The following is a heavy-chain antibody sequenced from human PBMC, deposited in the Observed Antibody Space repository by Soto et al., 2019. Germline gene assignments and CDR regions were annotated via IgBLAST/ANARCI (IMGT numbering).Heavy chain of an antibody. CDR2: IWYDGGSK. Sequence: QVQLVDSGGGVVQPGRSLRLSCAASGFTFSSYGMHWVRQAPGKGLEWVAVIWYDGGSKYHEDSVKGRFTISRDNSKNKLYLQMNSLRAEDTAVYYCARGEQWLDKKNYFDYWGQGTLVTVSA. CDR1: GFTFSSYG. V-gene: IGHV3-33*08. D-gene: IGHD6-19*01. CDR3: ARGEQWLDKKNYFDY. J-gene: IGHJ4*02.